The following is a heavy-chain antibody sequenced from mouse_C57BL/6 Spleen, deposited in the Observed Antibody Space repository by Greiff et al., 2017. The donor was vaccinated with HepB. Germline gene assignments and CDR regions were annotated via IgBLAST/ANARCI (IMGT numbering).Heavy chain of an antibody. CDR1: GYTFTDYY. V-gene: IGHV1-26*01. CDR2: INPNNGGT. J-gene: IGHJ3*01. Sequence: LQQSGPELVKPGASVKISCKASGYTFTDYYMNWVKQSHGKSLEWIGDINPNNGGTSYNQKFKGKATLTVDKSSSTAYMELRSLTSEDSAVYYCARRGFTTVVADWGQGTLVTVSA. CDR3: ARRGFTTVVAD. D-gene: IGHD1-1*01.